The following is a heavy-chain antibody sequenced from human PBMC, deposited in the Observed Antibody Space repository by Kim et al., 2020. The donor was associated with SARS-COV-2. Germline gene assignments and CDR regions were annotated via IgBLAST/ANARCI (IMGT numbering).Heavy chain of an antibody. D-gene: IGHD2-21*02. CDR1: GFTFSNAW. CDR3: TTKTCIKGGDCSNDAFDI. CDR2: IKSKTDGGTT. J-gene: IGHJ3*02. Sequence: GGSLRLSCAASGFTFSNAWMSWVRQAPGKGLEWVGRIKSKTDGGTTDYAAPVKGRFTISRDDSKNTLYLQMNSLKTEDTAVYYCTTKTCIKGGDCSNDAFDIWGQGTMVTVSS. V-gene: IGHV3-15*01.